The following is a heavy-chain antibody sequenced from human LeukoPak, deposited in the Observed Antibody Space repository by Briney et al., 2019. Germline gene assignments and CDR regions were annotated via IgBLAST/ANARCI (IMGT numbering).Heavy chain of an antibody. CDR3: ARQVRGVINPIDY. CDR2: IYYSGST. J-gene: IGHJ4*02. D-gene: IGHD3-10*01. Sequence: SETLSLTCTVSGGSISSSSYHWGWIRQPPGKGLEWIGSIYYSGSTYYNPSLKSRVTISVDTSKNQFSLKLSSVTAADTAVYYCARQVRGVINPIDYWGQGTLVTVSS. V-gene: IGHV4-39*01. CDR1: GGSISSSSYH.